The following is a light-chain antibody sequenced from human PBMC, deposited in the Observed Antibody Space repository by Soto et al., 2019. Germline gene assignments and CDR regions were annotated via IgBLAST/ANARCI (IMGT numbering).Light chain of an antibody. Sequence: VLTQSPGTLSLSPGERATLSCRASQSVSNNYLAWYQQKPGQAPRLLIYSASTRATGIPGRFSGSGSGTDFTLTISRLEPEDSAVYYCQQYGSSPTWTFGQGTKVDIK. CDR2: SAS. V-gene: IGKV3-20*01. CDR1: QSVSNNY. J-gene: IGKJ1*01. CDR3: QQYGSSPTWT.